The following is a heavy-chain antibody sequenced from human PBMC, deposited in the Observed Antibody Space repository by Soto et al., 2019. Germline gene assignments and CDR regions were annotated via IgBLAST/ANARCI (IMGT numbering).Heavy chain of an antibody. CDR2: IIPILGIA. D-gene: IGHD2-15*01. Sequence: ASVKVSCKASGGTFSSYTISWVRQAPGQGLEWMGRIIPILGIANYAQKFQGRVTITADKSTSTAYMELSSLRSEDTAVYYCARELAIVVVSGASYYFDYWGQGTLVTVSS. CDR1: GGTFSSYT. J-gene: IGHJ4*02. CDR3: ARELAIVVVSGASYYFDY. V-gene: IGHV1-69*04.